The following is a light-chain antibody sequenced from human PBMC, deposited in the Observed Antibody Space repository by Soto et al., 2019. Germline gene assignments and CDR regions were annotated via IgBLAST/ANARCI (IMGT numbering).Light chain of an antibody. J-gene: IGLJ1*01. CDR1: SSDVGGYNY. CDR3: SSYAGSNVYV. Sequence: QSALTQPPSASGSPGQSVTISCTGTSSDVGGYNYVFWYQQHPGKAPKLMIYEVSKRPSGVPDRFSGSKSGNTASLTVSGLQAEDEADYYCSSYAGSNVYVFGTGTKLTVL. CDR2: EVS. V-gene: IGLV2-8*01.